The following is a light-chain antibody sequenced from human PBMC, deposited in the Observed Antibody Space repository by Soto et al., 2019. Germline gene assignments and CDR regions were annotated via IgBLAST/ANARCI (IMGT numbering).Light chain of an antibody. Sequence: QSALTQPASVSGSPGQSITISCTGTSSDVGGYNFVSWYQQHPGKAPKLMIYDVRNRPSGVSNRFSGSKSVNTAPLTISGLQAEDEADYYCSSYTSISTYVFGTGTKLTVL. CDR2: DVR. J-gene: IGLJ1*01. CDR3: SSYTSISTYV. V-gene: IGLV2-14*01. CDR1: SSDVGGYNF.